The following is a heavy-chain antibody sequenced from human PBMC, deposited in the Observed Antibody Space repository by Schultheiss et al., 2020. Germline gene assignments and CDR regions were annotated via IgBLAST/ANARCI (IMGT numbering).Heavy chain of an antibody. CDR2: ISGSGGST. V-gene: IGHV3-64*04. D-gene: IGHD1-26*01. J-gene: IGHJ4*02. Sequence: GGSLRLSCAASGFTFSSYAMHWVRQAPGKGLEYVSAISGSGGSTYYADSVKGRFTISRDNSKNTLYLQMNSLRAEDTAVYYCAKDRREWELLFLFDYWGKGTRVT. CDR3: AKDRREWELLFLFDY. CDR1: GFTFSSYA.